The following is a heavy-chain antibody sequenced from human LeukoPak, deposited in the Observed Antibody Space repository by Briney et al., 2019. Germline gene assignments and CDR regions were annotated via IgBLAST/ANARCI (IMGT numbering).Heavy chain of an antibody. J-gene: IGHJ6*02. D-gene: IGHD5-12*01. V-gene: IGHV1-46*01. CDR3: ASRGYSGYDSSYGMDV. CDR2: INPSGGST. CDR1: GYTFTSYY. Sequence: ASVKVSCKASGYTFTSYYMHWVRQAPGQGLEWMGIINPSGGSTSYAQKFQGRVTMTRDTSTSTVYMELSSLRSEDTAVYYCASRGYSGYDSSYGMDVWGQGTTVTVSS.